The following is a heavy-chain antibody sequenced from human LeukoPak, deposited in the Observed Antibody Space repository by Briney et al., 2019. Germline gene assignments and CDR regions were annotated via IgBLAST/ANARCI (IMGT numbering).Heavy chain of an antibody. CDR1: GGSISSYY. CDR3: ARGGDRAARPYYYYMDV. Sequence: SETLSLTCTVSGGSISSYYWSWIRQPPGKGLEWIGYIYYSGSTNYNPSLKSRVTISVDTSKNQFSLKLSSVTAADTAVYYCARGGDRAARPYYYYMDVWGKGTTVTVSS. J-gene: IGHJ6*03. V-gene: IGHV4-59*01. D-gene: IGHD6-6*01. CDR2: IYYSGST.